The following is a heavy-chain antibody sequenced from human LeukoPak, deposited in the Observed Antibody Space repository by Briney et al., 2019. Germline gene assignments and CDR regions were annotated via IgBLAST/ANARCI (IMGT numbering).Heavy chain of an antibody. D-gene: IGHD3-22*01. CDR2: IYYSGST. CDR1: GGSISSYY. CDR3: ARSSGYYFGWFDP. V-gene: IGHV4-59*01. J-gene: IGHJ5*02. Sequence: SETLSLTCTVSGGSISSYYWSWIRHPPGKGLEWIGYIYYSGSTNYNPSLKSRVTISVDTSKNQFSLKLSSVTAADTAVYYCARSSGYYFGWFDPWGQGTLVTVSS.